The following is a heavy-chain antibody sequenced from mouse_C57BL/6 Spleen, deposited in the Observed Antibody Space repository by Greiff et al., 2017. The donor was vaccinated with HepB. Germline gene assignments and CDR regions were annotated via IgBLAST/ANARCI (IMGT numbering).Heavy chain of an antibody. Sequence: EVQLVESGGGLVKPGGSLKLSCAASGFTFSDYGMHWVRQAPEKGLEWVAYISSGSSTIYYADTVKGRFTISRDNAKNTLFLPMTSLRSEDTAMYYCARDGNYDWYFDVWGTGTTVTVSS. D-gene: IGHD2-1*01. CDR3: ARDGNYDWYFDV. V-gene: IGHV5-17*01. CDR1: GFTFSDYG. CDR2: ISSGSSTI. J-gene: IGHJ1*03.